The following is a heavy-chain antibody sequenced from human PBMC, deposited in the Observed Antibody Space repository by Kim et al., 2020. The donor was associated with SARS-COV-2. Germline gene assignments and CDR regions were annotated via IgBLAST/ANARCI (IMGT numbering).Heavy chain of an antibody. D-gene: IGHD3-10*01. V-gene: IGHV3-73*01. CDR2: IRSKTKTYAT. J-gene: IGHJ4*02. CDR1: GFIFSDSA. Sequence: GGSLRLSCAASGFIFSDSAIHWVRQASGKGLEWFGRIRSKTKTYATTYPASVKGRFTISRDDSKNTAYLQMNSLKNEDTAMYYCTRWELQSAPFDYWGQGTLVTVSS. CDR3: TRWELQSAPFDY.